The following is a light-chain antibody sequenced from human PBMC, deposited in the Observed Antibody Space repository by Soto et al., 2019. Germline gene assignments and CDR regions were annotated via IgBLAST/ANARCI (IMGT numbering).Light chain of an antibody. Sequence: QSALTQPASVSGSPGQSITISCTGTSSDVGSYNLVSWYQQHPGKAPKLMIYEGSKRPSGVSNRVSGSKSGNTASLTISGLQAEDEADYYCCSYARSSTVVFGGGTKLTVL. CDR2: EGS. CDR1: SSDVGSYNL. V-gene: IGLV2-23*01. J-gene: IGLJ2*01. CDR3: CSYARSSTVV.